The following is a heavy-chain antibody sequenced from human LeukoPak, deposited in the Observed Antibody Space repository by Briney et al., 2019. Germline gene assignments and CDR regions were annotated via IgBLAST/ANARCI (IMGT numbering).Heavy chain of an antibody. CDR2: IYYSGST. J-gene: IGHJ6*03. CDR1: GASMSSYY. Sequence: PSETLSLTCTVSGASMSSYYWSWIRQPPGKGLEWIGYIYYSGSTNYNPSLKSRVTISVDTSKNQFSLKLSSVTAADTAVYYCARVMWYYDFWSGPLGDYYYMDVWGKGTTVTVSS. V-gene: IGHV4-59*01. CDR3: ARVMWYYDFWSGPLGDYYYMDV. D-gene: IGHD3-3*01.